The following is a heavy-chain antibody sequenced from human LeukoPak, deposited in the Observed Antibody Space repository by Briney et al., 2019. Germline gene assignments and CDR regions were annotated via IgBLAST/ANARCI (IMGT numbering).Heavy chain of an antibody. J-gene: IGHJ4*02. CDR2: ISGSGGST. Sequence: GGSLRLSCAASGFTFSSYAMSWVRQAPGKGLEWVSAISGSGGSTYYADSVKGRFTISRDNSKNTLYLQMNSLRAEDTAVYYCAKDITPPRMAAAGTVNTIDYWGQGTLVTVSS. V-gene: IGHV3-23*01. D-gene: IGHD6-13*01. CDR1: GFTFSSYA. CDR3: AKDITPPRMAAAGTVNTIDY.